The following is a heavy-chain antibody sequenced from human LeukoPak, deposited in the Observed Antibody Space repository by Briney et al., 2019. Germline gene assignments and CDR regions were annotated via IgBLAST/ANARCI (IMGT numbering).Heavy chain of an antibody. J-gene: IGHJ4*02. CDR2: IYTSGST. V-gene: IGHV4-61*02. CDR3: ARAEGRVGATGFDY. D-gene: IGHD1-26*01. Sequence: SQTLSLTCTVSGGSISSGGYYWSWIRQPAGKGLEWIGRIYTSGSTNYNPSLKSRVTISVDTSKNQFSLQLSSVTAADTAVYYCARAEGRVGATGFDYWGQGTLVTVSS. CDR1: GGSISSGGYY.